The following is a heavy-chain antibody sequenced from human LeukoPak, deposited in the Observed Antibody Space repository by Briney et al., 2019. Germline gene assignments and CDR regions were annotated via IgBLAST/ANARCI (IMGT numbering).Heavy chain of an antibody. D-gene: IGHD2-15*01. CDR3: ARDCSGGSCYGAFDI. V-gene: IGHV4-34*09. J-gene: IGHJ3*02. Sequence: SETLSLTCAVYGGSFSGYYWSWIRQPPGKGLEWIGYIYDSGSTYYNPSLKSRITISVDTSENRFSLKLSSVTATDTAVYYCARDCSGGSCYGAFDIWGQGTMVTVSS. CDR1: GGSFSGYY. CDR2: IYDSGST.